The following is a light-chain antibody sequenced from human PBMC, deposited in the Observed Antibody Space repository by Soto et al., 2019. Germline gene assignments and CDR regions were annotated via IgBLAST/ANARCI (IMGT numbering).Light chain of an antibody. CDR3: CLYAVTFYV. CDR2: DVS. J-gene: IGLJ1*01. V-gene: IGLV2-11*01. CDR1: SSDVGTYDF. Sequence: SVLTQPRSVSGSPGQSVTISCTGTSSDVGTYDFVSWYQQHPGKAPRLMFFDVSERPSGVSDRLSGSKSGNTASLTISGLHAEDEADYYCCLYAVTFYVFGTGTKVTVL.